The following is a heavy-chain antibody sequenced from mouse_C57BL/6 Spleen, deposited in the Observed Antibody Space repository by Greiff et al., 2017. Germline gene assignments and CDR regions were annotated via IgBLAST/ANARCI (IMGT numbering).Heavy chain of an antibody. D-gene: IGHD2-4*01. CDR2: INPSNGGT. CDR1: GYTFTSYW. Sequence: QVQLQQPGTELVKPGASVKLSCKASGYTFTSYWMHWVKQRPGQGLEWIGNINPSNGGTNYNEKFKSKATLTVDKSSSTAYMQLSSLTSEDSAVYYGAPGVYYDYEGYYFDYWGQGTTLTVSS. J-gene: IGHJ2*01. CDR3: APGVYYDYEGYYFDY. V-gene: IGHV1-53*01.